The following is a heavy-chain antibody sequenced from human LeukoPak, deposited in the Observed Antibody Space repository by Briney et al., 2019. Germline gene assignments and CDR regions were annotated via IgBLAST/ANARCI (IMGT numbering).Heavy chain of an antibody. V-gene: IGHV3-30*18. Sequence: GGSLRLSCAAAGFTFSDYGMHWVRQAPGKGLEWVAVISYNGRSKYYADSVKGRFIISRDNSKNTLYLQMNTLRVEDTAVYYCVKDLYSGSYYGDYWGQGTLVTVSS. J-gene: IGHJ4*02. CDR3: VKDLYSGSYYGDY. D-gene: IGHD3-10*01. CDR2: ISYNGRSK. CDR1: GFTFSDYG.